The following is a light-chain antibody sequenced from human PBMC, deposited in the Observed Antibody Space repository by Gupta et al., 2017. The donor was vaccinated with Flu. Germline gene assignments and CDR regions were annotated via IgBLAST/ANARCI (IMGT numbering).Light chain of an antibody. CDR2: ETN. Sequence: QSALTQPASVSRSPGQSITISCTGTSSDVGSYNLVYCYQQHPGQAPKLMLYETNKRPSGVSYRFSGSKYGNTTSLTISGLQTEDGADYYCCSYSDIVYVVFGGGTKLTVL. J-gene: IGLJ2*01. V-gene: IGLV2-23*01. CDR1: SSDVGSYNL. CDR3: CSYSDIVYVV.